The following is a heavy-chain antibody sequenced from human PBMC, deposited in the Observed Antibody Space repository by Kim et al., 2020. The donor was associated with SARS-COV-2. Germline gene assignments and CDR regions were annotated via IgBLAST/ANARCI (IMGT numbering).Heavy chain of an antibody. J-gene: IGHJ3*02. V-gene: IGHV3-21*01. CDR3: ARDAAHFAPAGI. CDR1: GFTFSSYS. CDR2: ISSSSSYI. Sequence: GGSLRLSCAASGFTFSSYSMNWVRQAPGKGLEWVSSISSSSSYIYYADSVKGRFTISRDNAKNSLYLQMNSLRAEDTAVYYCARDAAHFAPAGIWGQGTMDTVSS.